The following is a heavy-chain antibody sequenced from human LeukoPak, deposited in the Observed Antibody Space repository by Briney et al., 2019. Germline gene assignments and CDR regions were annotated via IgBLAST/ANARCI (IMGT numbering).Heavy chain of an antibody. J-gene: IGHJ3*02. D-gene: IGHD3-10*01. CDR2: IYYSGST. Sequence: SETLSLTCTVSGGSISSSSYYWGWIRQPPGKGLEWIGSIYYSGSTYYNPSLKSRVTISVDTSKNQFSLKLSSVTAADTAVYYCARDLTMVRGRANAFDIWGQGTMVTVSS. CDR1: GGSISSSSYY. V-gene: IGHV4-39*07. CDR3: ARDLTMVRGRANAFDI.